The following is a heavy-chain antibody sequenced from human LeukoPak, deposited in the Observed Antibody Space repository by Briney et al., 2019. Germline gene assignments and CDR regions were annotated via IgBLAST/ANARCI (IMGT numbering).Heavy chain of an antibody. CDR3: AKGSSVWLAYYFDY. J-gene: IGHJ4*02. V-gene: IGHV3-9*01. D-gene: IGHD6-19*01. Sequence: PGGSLRLSCAASGFTFDDYAMHWVRQAPGKGLEWVSGISWNSGSIGYADSVKGRFTISRDNAKNSLYLQMNSLRAEDTALYYCAKGSSVWLAYYFDYWGQGTLVTVSS. CDR2: ISWNSGSI. CDR1: GFTFDDYA.